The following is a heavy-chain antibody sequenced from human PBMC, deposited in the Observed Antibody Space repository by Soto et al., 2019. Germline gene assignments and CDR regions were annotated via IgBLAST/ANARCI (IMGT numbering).Heavy chain of an antibody. D-gene: IGHD2-21*01. CDR1: GFSVGGNY. Sequence: EERLVQSGGGLVQPGGSLRLSCAASGFSVGGNYMSWVRQAPGKGLELVSLIYSGGNPFYADSMKGRFTLSRDNSINMLYLQMDSLRAEDTGVYYCARGPNSDCWGQGTLVIVSS. CDR3: ARGPNSDC. V-gene: IGHV3-53*01. J-gene: IGHJ4*02. CDR2: IYSGGNP.